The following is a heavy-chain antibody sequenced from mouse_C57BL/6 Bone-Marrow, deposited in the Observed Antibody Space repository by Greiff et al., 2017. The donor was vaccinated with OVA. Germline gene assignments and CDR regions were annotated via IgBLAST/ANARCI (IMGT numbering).Heavy chain of an antibody. CDR3: ALIYYDYAVDY. D-gene: IGHD2-4*01. J-gene: IGHJ2*01. Sequence: VQLQQSVAELVRPGASVKLSCTASGFNIKNTYMHLVKQRPEQGLEWIGRIDPANGNTKYAPKFQGKATITADTSSNTAYLQLSSLTSEDTAIYYCALIYYDYAVDYWGQGTTLTVSS. V-gene: IGHV14-3*01. CDR2: IDPANGNT. CDR1: GFNIKNTY.